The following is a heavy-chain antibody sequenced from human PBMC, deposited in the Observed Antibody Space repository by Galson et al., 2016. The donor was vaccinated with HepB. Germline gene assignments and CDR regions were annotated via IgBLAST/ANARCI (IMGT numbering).Heavy chain of an antibody. D-gene: IGHD3-22*01. CDR1: GYSFTNYW. CDR3: ARLGPLSGYSYYYYNGMDV. J-gene: IGHJ6*02. Sequence: QSGAEVKKPGESLKISCKSSGYSFTNYWIGWVRQMPGKGLEWMGIIYPGDSDTRYNPSFQGQVTISADKSISTAYLQWSSLKASDIAMYYCARLGPLSGYSYYYYNGMDVWGQGTTVTVSS. V-gene: IGHV5-51*01. CDR2: IYPGDSDT.